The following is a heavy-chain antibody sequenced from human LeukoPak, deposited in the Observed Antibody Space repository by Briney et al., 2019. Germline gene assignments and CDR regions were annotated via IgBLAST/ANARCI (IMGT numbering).Heavy chain of an antibody. CDR3: ARDGYCSSTSCYTGGDY. CDR1: GFTFSSYS. CDR2: ISSSSSYI. D-gene: IGHD2-2*02. V-gene: IGHV3-21*01. Sequence: GGSLRLSCAASGFTFSSYSMNWVRQAPGKGLKWVSSISSSSSYIYYADSVKGRFTISRDNAKNSLYLQMNSLRAEDTAVYYCARDGYCSSTSCYTGGDYWGQGTLVTVSS. J-gene: IGHJ4*02.